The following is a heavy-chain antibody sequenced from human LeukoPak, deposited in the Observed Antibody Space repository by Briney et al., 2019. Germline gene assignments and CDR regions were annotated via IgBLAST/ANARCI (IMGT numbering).Heavy chain of an antibody. J-gene: IGHJ6*02. D-gene: IGHD3-10*01. CDR1: GGTFSSYA. Sequence: SVKVSCKASGGTFSSYAISWVRQAPGQGLEWMGRVIPILGIANYAQKFQGRVTITADKSTSTAYMELSSLRSEDTAVYYCAEGSGSYDVWGQGTTDTVSS. CDR2: VIPILGIA. V-gene: IGHV1-69*04. CDR3: AEGSGSYDV.